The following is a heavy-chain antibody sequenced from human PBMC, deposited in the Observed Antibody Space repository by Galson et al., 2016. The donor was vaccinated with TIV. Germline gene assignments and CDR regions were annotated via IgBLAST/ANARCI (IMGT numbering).Heavy chain of an antibody. J-gene: IGHJ6*02. CDR2: IIPLFRTT. CDR3: ASDRNTAFDTYHYYYGMDV. CDR1: GGTFSSYV. D-gene: IGHD5-18*01. V-gene: IGHV1-69*13. Sequence: SVKVSCKASGGTFSSYVFNWVRLAPGQGLEWMGGIIPLFRTTNYAQQFQGRVTITADESTNTAYMELNSLRFGDTAVYYCASDRNTAFDTYHYYYGMDVWGQGTTVTVSS.